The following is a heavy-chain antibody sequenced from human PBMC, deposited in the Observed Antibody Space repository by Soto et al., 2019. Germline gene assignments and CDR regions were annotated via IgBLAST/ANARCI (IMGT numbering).Heavy chain of an antibody. CDR3: TTAVDCSGGSCYHYYYYYGMDV. Sequence: GGSLRLSCAASGFTFSNAWMNWVRQAPGKGLEWVGRIKSKTDGGTTDYAAPVKGRFTISRGDSKNTLYLQMNSLKTEDTAVYYCTTAVDCSGGSCYHYYYYYGMDVWGQGTTVTVSS. V-gene: IGHV3-15*07. CDR1: GFTFSNAW. CDR2: IKSKTDGGTT. D-gene: IGHD2-15*01. J-gene: IGHJ6*02.